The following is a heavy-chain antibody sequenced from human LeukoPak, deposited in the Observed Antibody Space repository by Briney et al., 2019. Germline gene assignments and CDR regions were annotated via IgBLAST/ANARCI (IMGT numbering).Heavy chain of an antibody. Sequence: GGSLRLSCAASGFTFSSYGMHWVRQAPGKGLEWVAVIWYDGSNKYYADSVKGRFTISRDNSKNTLYLQMNSLRAEDTAVYYCARAEGYCSGGSCYHDAFDIWGQGTVVTVSS. CDR3: ARAEGYCSGGSCYHDAFDI. CDR1: GFTFSSYG. CDR2: IWYDGSNK. V-gene: IGHV3-33*01. J-gene: IGHJ3*02. D-gene: IGHD2-15*01.